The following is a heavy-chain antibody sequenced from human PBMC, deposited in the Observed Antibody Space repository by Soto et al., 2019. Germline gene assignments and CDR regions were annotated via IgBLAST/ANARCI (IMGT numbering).Heavy chain of an antibody. CDR3: ARKRNTVVTQAYFDY. CDR1: GGSITSSRYD. J-gene: IGHJ4*02. D-gene: IGHD2-21*02. CDR2: IYYSGRS. V-gene: IGHV4-39*01. Sequence: TXEALSLRCTVSGGSITSSRYDWGWIRQPPGKVLEWIGGIYYSGRSYYNPSLKSRVTMSVDTSKNQFSLTLNSVTAADAAVYYCARKRNTVVTQAYFDYWAQGTLVTVSS.